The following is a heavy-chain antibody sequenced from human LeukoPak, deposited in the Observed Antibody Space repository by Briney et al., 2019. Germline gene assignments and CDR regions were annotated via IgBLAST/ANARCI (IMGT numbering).Heavy chain of an antibody. CDR1: GITLSNYG. Sequence: GGSLRLSCAVSGITLSNYGMSWVRQAPGKGLEWVAGISDSGGSTNYADSVKGRFTISRDNPKNTLYLQTNSLRAEDTAVYFCAKRGVVIRVILVGFHKEAYYFDSWGQGALVTVSS. V-gene: IGHV3-23*01. CDR2: ISDSGGST. CDR3: AKRGVVIRVILVGFHKEAYYFDS. D-gene: IGHD3-22*01. J-gene: IGHJ4*02.